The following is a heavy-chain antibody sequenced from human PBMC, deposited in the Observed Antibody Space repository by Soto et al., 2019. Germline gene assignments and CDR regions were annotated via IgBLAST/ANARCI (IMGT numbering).Heavy chain of an antibody. CDR3: ARASTGGSQGYPPEI. V-gene: IGHV5-51*01. D-gene: IGHD5-12*01. J-gene: IGHJ4*02. CDR2: ISPDDSET. Sequence: XESLKIYRKASGYRFSSYEIVWVRQKPGKGLEWMGIISPDDSETKYSPSFQGQVIISVDRSISTVSLHWSSLKASDSAMYYCARASTGGSQGYPPEIWGQGTLVTVSS. CDR1: GYRFSSYE.